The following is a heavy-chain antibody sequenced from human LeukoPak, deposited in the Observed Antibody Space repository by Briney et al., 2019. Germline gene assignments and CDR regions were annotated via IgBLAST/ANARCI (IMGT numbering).Heavy chain of an antibody. CDR2: IIPIFGTA. Sequence: ASVKVSCKASGGTFSSHAISWVRQAPGQGLEWMGGIIPIFGTANYAQKFQGRVTITADESTSTAYMELSSLRSEDTAVYYCARIINGWYYFDYWGQGTLVTVSS. V-gene: IGHV1-69*01. J-gene: IGHJ4*02. CDR1: GGTFSSHA. D-gene: IGHD6-19*01. CDR3: ARIINGWYYFDY.